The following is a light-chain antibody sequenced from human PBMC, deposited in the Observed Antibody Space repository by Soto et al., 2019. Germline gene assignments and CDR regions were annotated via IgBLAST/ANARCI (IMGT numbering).Light chain of an antibody. Sequence: QLVLTQPPSASGTPGQRVTISCSGSSSNIGTNTVNWYQQLPGTAPKLLIYSNNQRPSGVPDRFSGPKSGTSASLAISGLQSEDEADYYCATWDDSLNGRGVFGGGTKLTVL. V-gene: IGLV1-44*01. J-gene: IGLJ2*01. CDR3: ATWDDSLNGRGV. CDR2: SNN. CDR1: SSNIGTNT.